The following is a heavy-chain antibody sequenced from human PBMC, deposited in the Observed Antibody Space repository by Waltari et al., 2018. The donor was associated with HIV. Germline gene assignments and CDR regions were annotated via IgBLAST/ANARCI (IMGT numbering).Heavy chain of an antibody. CDR3: ARGDSYYYDSSGYFFDY. Sequence: QVQLQESGPGLATPSETPSLTCTVPGGSISRYHRSWIRQPPAKGLAVIGYIYYSGSTNYNPSLKSRVTISVDTSKNQFSLKLSSVTAADTAVYYCARGDSYYYDSSGYFFDYWGQGTLVTVSS. CDR1: GGSISRYH. J-gene: IGHJ4*02. CDR2: IYYSGST. V-gene: IGHV4-59*01. D-gene: IGHD3-22*01.